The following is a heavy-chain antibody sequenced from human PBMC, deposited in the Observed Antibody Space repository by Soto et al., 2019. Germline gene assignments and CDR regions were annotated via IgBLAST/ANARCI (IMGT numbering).Heavy chain of an antibody. CDR1: GFTFSSYG. Sequence: PGGSLRLSCAASGFTFSSYGMHWVRQAPGKGLEWVAVISYDGSNKYYADSVKGRFTISRDNSKNTLYLQMNSLRAEDTAVYYCAAYSGYNDYYGMDVWGQGRRSTVAS. J-gene: IGHJ6*02. D-gene: IGHD3-22*01. CDR2: ISYDGSNK. CDR3: AAYSGYNDYYGMDV. V-gene: IGHV3-30*03.